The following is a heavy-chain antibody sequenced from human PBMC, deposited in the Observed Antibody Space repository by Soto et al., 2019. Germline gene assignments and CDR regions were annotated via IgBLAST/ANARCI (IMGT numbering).Heavy chain of an antibody. CDR2: INAAKGNT. J-gene: IGHJ4*02. Sequence: VGSVQISCKDAGYILTSYARIWWRRDPGQRRVSMGRINAAKGNTHSSQRFQGKVTFSRDAAARIAYMELRSLRSDDTAMYYCALSHTGFYTPANCPWYFDQWGQGTLVTVSS. D-gene: IGHD1-1*01. V-gene: IGHV1-3*01. CDR1: GYILTSYA. CDR3: ALSHTGFYTPANCPWYFDQ.